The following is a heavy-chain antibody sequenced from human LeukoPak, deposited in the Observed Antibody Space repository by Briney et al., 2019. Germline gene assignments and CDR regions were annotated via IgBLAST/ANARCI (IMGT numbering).Heavy chain of an antibody. D-gene: IGHD1-26*01. Sequence: GGSLRLSCAASGFTVSSNYMNWVRQAPGKGLEWVSVIYSGGSTYYADSVKGRFTISRDNSKNTLYLQMNSLRAEDTAVYYCAKVAEVGATGYYYYMDVWGKGTTVTVSS. CDR1: GFTVSSNY. CDR3: AKVAEVGATGYYYYMDV. V-gene: IGHV3-66*01. J-gene: IGHJ6*03. CDR2: IYSGGST.